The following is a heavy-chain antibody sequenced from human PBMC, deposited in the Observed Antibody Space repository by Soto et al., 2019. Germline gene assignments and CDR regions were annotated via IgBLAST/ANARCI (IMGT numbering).Heavy chain of an antibody. CDR2: IIPIFGTA. V-gene: IGHV1-69*01. J-gene: IGHJ3*02. CDR3: ARALGPYYDSSGYYAFDI. CDR1: GGTFSSYA. D-gene: IGHD3-22*01. Sequence: SCKASGGTFSSYAISWVRQAPGQGLEWMGGIIPIFGTANYAQKFQGRVTITADESTSTAYMELSSLRSEDTAVYYCARALGPYYDSSGYYAFDIWGQGTMVTVSS.